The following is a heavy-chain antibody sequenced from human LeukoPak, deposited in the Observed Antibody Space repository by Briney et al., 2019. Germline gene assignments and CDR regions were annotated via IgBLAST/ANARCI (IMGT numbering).Heavy chain of an antibody. Sequence: ASVKVSRKASGYTLTTYAISWLRQAPGQGLEWMGWITTHNGHTNYAQNLQGRVTMTTDTSTSTAYIDLRSLRSDDTAVYYCARVGQMTTPYFDYWGQGTLVTVSS. D-gene: IGHD5-24*01. CDR1: GYTLTTYA. CDR3: ARVGQMTTPYFDY. CDR2: ITTHNGHT. V-gene: IGHV1-18*01. J-gene: IGHJ4*02.